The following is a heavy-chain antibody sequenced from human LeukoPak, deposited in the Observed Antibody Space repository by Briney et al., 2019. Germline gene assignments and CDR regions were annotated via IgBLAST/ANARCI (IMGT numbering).Heavy chain of an antibody. CDR1: GGTFSSYA. CDR2: INAGNGNT. J-gene: IGHJ4*02. V-gene: IGHV1-3*01. D-gene: IGHD6-19*01. Sequence: ASVKVSCTASGGTFSSYAISWVRQAPGQRLEWMGWINAGNGNTKYSQKFQGRVTITRDTSASTAYMELSSLRSEDTAVYYCARGWLVPFDYWGQGTLVTVSS. CDR3: ARGWLVPFDY.